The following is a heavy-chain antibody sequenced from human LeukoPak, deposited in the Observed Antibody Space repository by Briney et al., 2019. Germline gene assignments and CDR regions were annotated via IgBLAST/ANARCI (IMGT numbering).Heavy chain of an antibody. Sequence: GGSLRLSCAASGFTFSHYWMSWVRQAPGEGLEWVANIKEDGSVIYYADSLKGRFTISRDNAKNSVYLQMNSLRGEDTAVYFCARIGYSSSSFDYWGQGTLVTVSS. J-gene: IGHJ4*02. D-gene: IGHD6-6*01. V-gene: IGHV3-7*01. CDR2: IKEDGSVI. CDR1: GFTFSHYW. CDR3: ARIGYSSSSFDY.